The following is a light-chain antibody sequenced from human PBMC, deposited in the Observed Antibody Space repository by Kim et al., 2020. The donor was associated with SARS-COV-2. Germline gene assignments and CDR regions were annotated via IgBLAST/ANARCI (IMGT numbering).Light chain of an antibody. V-gene: IGLV7-46*01. Sequence: PGGTVTLTCESSTGTVTSGHYPYWFQQRPGPAPRTLIYDTNRKHSWTPARFSGSLLGGKAALTLSGAQPDDEADYYCLLSSGAVRVFGGGTQLTVL. CDR2: DTN. J-gene: IGLJ3*02. CDR3: LLSSGAVRV. CDR1: TGTVTSGHY.